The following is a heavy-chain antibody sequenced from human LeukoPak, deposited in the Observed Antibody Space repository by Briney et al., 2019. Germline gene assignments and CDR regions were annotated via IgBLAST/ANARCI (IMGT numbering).Heavy chain of an antibody. CDR1: GFTFSSYA. CDR3: ARSIGYSYGLDY. D-gene: IGHD3-10*01. J-gene: IGHJ4*02. V-gene: IGHV3-30*04. Sequence: PGRSLRLSCAASGFTFSSYAMHWVRQAPGKGLEWVAVISYDGSNKYYADSVKGRFTISRDNSKNTLYLQMNSLRAEDTAVYYCARSIGYSYGLDYWGQGTLVTVSS. CDR2: ISYDGSNK.